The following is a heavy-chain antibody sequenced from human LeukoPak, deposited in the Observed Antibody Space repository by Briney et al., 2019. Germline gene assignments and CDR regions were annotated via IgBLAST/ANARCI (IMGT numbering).Heavy chain of an antibody. Sequence: PAETLSLTCAVYGGSFSGYYWSWIRQPPGKGLEWIGEINHSGSTNYNPSLKSQVTISVDTSKNQFSLKLSSVTAADTAVYYCARGRRYSSSWYDYWGQGTLVTVSS. CDR3: ARGRRYSSSWYDY. V-gene: IGHV4-34*01. CDR1: GGSFSGYY. J-gene: IGHJ4*02. CDR2: INHSGST. D-gene: IGHD6-13*01.